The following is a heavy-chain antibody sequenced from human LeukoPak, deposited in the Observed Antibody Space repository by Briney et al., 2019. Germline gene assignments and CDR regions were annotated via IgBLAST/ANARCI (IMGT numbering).Heavy chain of an antibody. CDR3: ARASGYSYDYDAFDI. Sequence: PGGSVTLSCAACRFLFSSYAKHWVRQATGKGLEGVTHIWYEGNEIFCADSVKGRFTVSRDKSKNNLFLQMNSLRAEDTAVYYCARASGYSYDYDAFDIWGQGTMVTVSS. J-gene: IGHJ3*02. CDR1: RFLFSSYA. D-gene: IGHD5-18*01. V-gene: IGHV3-33*01. CDR2: IWYEGNEI.